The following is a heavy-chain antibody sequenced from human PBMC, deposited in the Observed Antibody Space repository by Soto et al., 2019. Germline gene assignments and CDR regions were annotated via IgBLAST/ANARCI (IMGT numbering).Heavy chain of an antibody. CDR3: EKDLRTTISDYGMDV. Sequence: GRLMRLRDAAFGVKFGNVGGSWVLQATGKWLEWVGRIKSKTDGGTTDYAAPVKGRFTISRDNSKSILYLKMNRLRPEDTAVYKCEKDLRTTISDYGMDVWGQGTTVTVSS. CDR1: GVKFGNVG. J-gene: IGHJ6*02. D-gene: IGHD1-1*01. CDR2: IKSKTDGGTT. V-gene: IGHV3-15*01.